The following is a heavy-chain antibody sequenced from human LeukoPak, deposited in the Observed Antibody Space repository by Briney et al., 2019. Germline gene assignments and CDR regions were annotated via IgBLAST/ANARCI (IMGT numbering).Heavy chain of an antibody. J-gene: IGHJ4*02. CDR3: ARDRHKYNYDSGGYPPY. Sequence: QAGGSLRLSCAASGYTFSSYSMNWVRQAPGKGLEWVSYISSRSDTTTYYADSVKGRFTISRDNAKNSLYLQMNSLRAEDTAVYYCARDRHKYNYDSGGYPPYWGQGTLVTVSS. D-gene: IGHD3-22*01. CDR1: GYTFSSYS. CDR2: ISSRSDTTT. V-gene: IGHV3-48*01.